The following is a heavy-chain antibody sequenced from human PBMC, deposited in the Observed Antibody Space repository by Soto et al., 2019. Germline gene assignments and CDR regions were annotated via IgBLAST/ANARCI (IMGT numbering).Heavy chain of an antibody. V-gene: IGHV4-59*01. CDR3: TRHAIIPKLRYGMDV. CDR2: IFYRGNT. J-gene: IGHJ6*02. Sequence: PSETLSLTCTVSGGSISGDYWSWIRQPRGGGLEWIGYIFYRGNTLYTPSLQSRVAISVDTSKNQFSLRLSSVTAADTAVYYCTRHAIIPKLRYGMDVWGQGATVTVSS. D-gene: IGHD2-15*01. CDR1: GGSISGDY.